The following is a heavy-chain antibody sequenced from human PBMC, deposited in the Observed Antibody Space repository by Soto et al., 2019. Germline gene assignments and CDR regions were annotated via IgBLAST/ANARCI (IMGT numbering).Heavy chain of an antibody. J-gene: IGHJ5*02. D-gene: IGHD2-15*01. CDR2: ISSSSSTI. Sequence: EVQLVESGGGLVQPGGSLRLSCAASGFTFSSYSMNWVRQAPGKGLEWVSYISSSSSTIYYADSVKGRFTISRDNAKNSLYLQINSLRDEDTAVYYCAREVGNLNWFDPWGQGTLVTVSS. CDR1: GFTFSSYS. V-gene: IGHV3-48*02. CDR3: AREVGNLNWFDP.